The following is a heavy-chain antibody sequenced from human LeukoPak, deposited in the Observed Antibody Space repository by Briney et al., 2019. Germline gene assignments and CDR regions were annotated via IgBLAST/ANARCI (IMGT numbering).Heavy chain of an antibody. CDR3: ARGLGYSSGWYYEWFDY. CDR1: GYTFTSYG. D-gene: IGHD6-19*01. Sequence: ASVKVSCKASGYTFTSYGISWVRQAPGQGLEWMGWISPYNGNTNYAQKLQGRVTMTTDTSTSTAYMELRSLRSDDTAVYYCARGLGYSSGWYYEWFDYWGQGTLVTVSS. J-gene: IGHJ4*02. V-gene: IGHV1-18*01. CDR2: ISPYNGNT.